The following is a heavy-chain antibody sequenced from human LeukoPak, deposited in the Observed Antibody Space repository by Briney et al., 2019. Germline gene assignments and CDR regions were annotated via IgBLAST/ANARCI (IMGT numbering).Heavy chain of an antibody. J-gene: IGHJ5*02. D-gene: IGHD2-15*01. Sequence: SQTLSLTCTVSGGSISSGGYYWSWIRQHPGKGLEWIGYIYYSGSTYYNPSLKSRVTISVDTSKNQFSLKLSSVTAADTAVYYCARDTPLYCSGGSCVLDPWGQGTLVTVSS. CDR2: IYYSGST. CDR3: ARDTPLYCSGGSCVLDP. CDR1: GGSISSGGYY. V-gene: IGHV4-31*03.